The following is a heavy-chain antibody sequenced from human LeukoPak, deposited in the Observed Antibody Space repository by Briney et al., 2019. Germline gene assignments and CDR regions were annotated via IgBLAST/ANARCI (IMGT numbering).Heavy chain of an antibody. D-gene: IGHD1-26*01. V-gene: IGHV3-74*01. J-gene: IGHJ3*02. Sequence: GGSLRLSCAASGFTFSSYWMHWVRQAPGKGLVWVSRINSDGSITSYADSVMGRCTISRDNAKNTLYLQMNSLRAEDTAVYYCARGTGYSVFDMWGQGTMVTVSS. CDR1: GFTFSSYW. CDR3: ARGTGYSVFDM. CDR2: INSDGSIT.